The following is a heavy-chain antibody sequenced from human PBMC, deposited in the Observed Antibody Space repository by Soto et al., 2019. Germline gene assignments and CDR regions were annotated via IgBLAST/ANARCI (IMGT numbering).Heavy chain of an antibody. CDR3: ARQGGVNYYYYGMDV. J-gene: IGHJ6*02. CDR2: ISSSGSTI. V-gene: IGHV3-48*03. CDR1: GFTFISYE. D-gene: IGHD3-16*01. Sequence: EVQLVESGGGLVQPGGSLRLSCAASGFTFISYEMNWVRQAPGKGLEWVSYISSSGSTIYYADSVKGRFTISRDNAKNSLYLQMNSLRAEDTAVYYCARQGGVNYYYYGMDVWGQGTTVTVSS.